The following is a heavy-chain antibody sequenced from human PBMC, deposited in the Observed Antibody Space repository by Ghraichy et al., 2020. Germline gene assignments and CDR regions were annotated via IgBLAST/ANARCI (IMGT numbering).Heavy chain of an antibody. V-gene: IGHV3-23*01. CDR2: ISGSGNTV. J-gene: IGHJ6*02. CDR3: AKANLATTTTAWTSGMDV. Sequence: GESLNISCAVSGFLFSAHDMSWFRQAPGKGLEWVSTISGSGNTVYSAASVRGRFTVSRDISKNTLFLQLNSPRLDDTAVYYCAKANLATTTTAWTSGMDVWGQGTAVIVSS. CDR1: GFLFSAHD. D-gene: IGHD1-26*01.